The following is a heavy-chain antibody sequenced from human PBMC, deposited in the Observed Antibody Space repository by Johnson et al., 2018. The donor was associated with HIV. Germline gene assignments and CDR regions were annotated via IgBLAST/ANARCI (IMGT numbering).Heavy chain of an antibody. CDR1: GFTFSSYG. J-gene: IGHJ3*02. D-gene: IGHD2-2*01. Sequence: QVQLVESGGGVVQPGRSLRLSCAASGFTFSSYGMHWVRQAPGKGLEWVALIWYDGSNTYYADSVKGRLTISRDNSKNTLYLQMNSLRAEDTAVYYCATGSWGRAPYHDAFDIWGQGTMVTVSS. V-gene: IGHV3-33*01. CDR2: IWYDGSNT. CDR3: ATGSWGRAPYHDAFDI.